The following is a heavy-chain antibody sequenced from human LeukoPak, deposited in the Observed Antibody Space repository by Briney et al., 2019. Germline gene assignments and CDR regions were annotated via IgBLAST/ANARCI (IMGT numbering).Heavy chain of an antibody. Sequence: GGSLRLSCGTSGFTFSNYAMTWFRQAPGKCLEWVSSIGATGNTYYTDSVKGRFTISRDNAKNTLYLQMNSLTADDTAVYSCAKVTTVTSSSYYMDVWGRGTTVTVSS. CDR1: GFTFSNYA. J-gene: IGHJ6*03. CDR3: AKVTTVTSSSYYMDV. CDR2: IGATGNT. D-gene: IGHD4-17*01. V-gene: IGHV3-23*01.